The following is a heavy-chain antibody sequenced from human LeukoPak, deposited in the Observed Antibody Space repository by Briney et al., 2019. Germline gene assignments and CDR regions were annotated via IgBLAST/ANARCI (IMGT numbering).Heavy chain of an antibody. Sequence: SETLSLTCTVSGGSISSYYWSWIRQPPGKGLEWIGYIYYSGSTNYNPSLKSRVTISVDTSKNQSSLKLSSVTAADTAVYYCAREGYSGSYFSDYYYGMDVWGQGTTVTVSS. J-gene: IGHJ6*02. CDR1: GGSISSYY. V-gene: IGHV4-59*01. CDR3: AREGYSGSYFSDYYYGMDV. CDR2: IYYSGST. D-gene: IGHD1-26*01.